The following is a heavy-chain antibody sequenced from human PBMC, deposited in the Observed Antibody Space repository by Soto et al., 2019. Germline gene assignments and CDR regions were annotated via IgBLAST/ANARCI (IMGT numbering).Heavy chain of an antibody. CDR3: AKATATGGGAFDI. CDR1: GFICSSYD. V-gene: IGHV3-23*01. D-gene: IGHD2-8*02. J-gene: IGHJ3*02. Sequence: GGSLRLSCAASGFICSSYDMSWVRQAPGKGLEWVSTILVDGRTFYVDSVKGRLTISRDNSKNTVYLQMNSLTAGDTAQYYCAKATATGGGAFDICGQGTMVTVSS. CDR2: ILVDGRT.